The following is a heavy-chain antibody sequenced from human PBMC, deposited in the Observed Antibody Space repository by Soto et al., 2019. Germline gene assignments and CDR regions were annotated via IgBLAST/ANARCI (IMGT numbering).Heavy chain of an antibody. CDR2: ISGSGGST. J-gene: IGHJ4*02. V-gene: IGHV3-23*01. D-gene: IGHD3-3*01. CDR1: GFTFSSYA. Sequence: GGSLRLSCAASGFTFSSYAMSWVRQAPGKGLEWVSAISGSGGSTYYADSVKGRFTISRDNSKNTLYLQMNSLRAEDTAVYYCAKDPYYDFWSAPFDYWGQGTLVTVSS. CDR3: AKDPYYDFWSAPFDY.